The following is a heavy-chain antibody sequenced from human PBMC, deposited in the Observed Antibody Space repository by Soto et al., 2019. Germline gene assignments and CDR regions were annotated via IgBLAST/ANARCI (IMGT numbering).Heavy chain of an antibody. CDR2: VNPNNGDT. CDR1: GYTFSNYD. J-gene: IGHJ4*02. CDR3: AKVSRKGSAIDFDY. D-gene: IGHD3-10*01. Sequence: QVQLVQSGAELKKPGASVKVSCKASGYTFSNYDMNWVRQATGQGPEWIGWVNPNNGDTGYAQKFQGRVTLTTDISTTPAYMELTSLRSEDTAIYYCAKVSRKGSAIDFDYWGPGTLITVSS. V-gene: IGHV1-8*01.